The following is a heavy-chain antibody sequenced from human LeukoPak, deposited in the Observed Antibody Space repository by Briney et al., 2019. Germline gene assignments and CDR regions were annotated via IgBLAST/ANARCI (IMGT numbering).Heavy chain of an antibody. CDR2: IYYSGTT. J-gene: IGHJ6*03. D-gene: IGHD7-27*01. V-gene: IGHV4-39*07. CDR3: ARAPPEGYRHGQPGTSSNYYMDV. Sequence: SETLSLTCTVSGGSISSSSYYWGWIRQPPGKGLEWVGSIYYSGTTYYNPSLKSRVTISVDTSKNQFSLRLSSVTAADTAVYYCARAPPEGYRHGQPGTSSNYYMDVWGKGATVTVSS. CDR1: GGSISSSSYY.